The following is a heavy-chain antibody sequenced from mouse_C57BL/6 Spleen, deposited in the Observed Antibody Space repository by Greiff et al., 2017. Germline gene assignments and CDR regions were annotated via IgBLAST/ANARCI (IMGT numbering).Heavy chain of an antibody. J-gene: IGHJ1*03. V-gene: IGHV1-80*01. Sequence: QVQLQQSGAELVKPGASVKISCKASGYAFSSYWMNWVKQRPGKGLEWIGQIYPGDGDTNYNGKFKGKATLTADKSSSTAYMQLSSLTSEDSAVYFCARPYYYGSSRLYWYFDVWGTGTTVTVSS. CDR1: GYAFSSYW. CDR2: IYPGDGDT. D-gene: IGHD1-1*01. CDR3: ARPYYYGSSRLYWYFDV.